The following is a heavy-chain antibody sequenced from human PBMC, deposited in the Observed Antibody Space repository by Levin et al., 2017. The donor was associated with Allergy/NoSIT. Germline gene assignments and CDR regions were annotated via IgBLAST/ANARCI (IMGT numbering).Heavy chain of an antibody. D-gene: IGHD3-22*01. V-gene: IGHV3-23*01. CDR1: GFTFSSYA. Sequence: GGSLRLSCAASGFTFSSYAMSWVRQAPGKGLEWVSAISGSGGSTYYADSVKGRFTISRDNSKNTLYLQMNSLRAEDTAVYYCAKGGVEPTMIVVVITNFDYWGQGTLVTVSS. CDR2: ISGSGGST. CDR3: AKGGVEPTMIVVVITNFDY. J-gene: IGHJ4*02.